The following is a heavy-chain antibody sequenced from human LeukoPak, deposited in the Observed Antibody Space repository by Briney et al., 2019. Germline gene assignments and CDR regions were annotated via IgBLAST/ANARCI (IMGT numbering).Heavy chain of an antibody. Sequence: QLGGSLRLSCAASGFTFSGSSIHWVRQASGKGLEWVGRIRSKANSYATAYAASVAGRFTISRDDSQNTAYLQMNSLKTEDAAVYYCSRYVDTPLDYWGQGALVTVSS. CDR3: SRYVDTPLDY. CDR1: GFTFSGSS. CDR2: IRSKANSYAT. V-gene: IGHV3-73*01. J-gene: IGHJ4*02. D-gene: IGHD5-18*01.